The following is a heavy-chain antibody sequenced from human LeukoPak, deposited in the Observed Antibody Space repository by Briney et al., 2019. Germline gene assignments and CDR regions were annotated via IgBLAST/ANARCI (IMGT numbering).Heavy chain of an antibody. D-gene: IGHD5-12*01. CDR1: GGTFSSYA. J-gene: IGHJ6*02. CDR2: IIPILGIA. Sequence: ASVKVSCKASGGTFSSYAISWVRQAPGQGLEWMGRIIPILGIANYAQKFQGRVTITADKSTSTAYMKLSSLRSEDTAVYYCARDLSGRYYYGMDVWGQGTTVTVSS. CDR3: ARDLSGRYYYGMDV. V-gene: IGHV1-69*04.